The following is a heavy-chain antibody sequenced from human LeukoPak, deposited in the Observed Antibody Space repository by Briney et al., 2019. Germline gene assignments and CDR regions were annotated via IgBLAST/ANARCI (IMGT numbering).Heavy chain of an antibody. J-gene: IGHJ4*02. V-gene: IGHV4-59*08. CDR3: ARHRAYSSSSPFDY. Sequence: SETLTLTCSASGSSISSLYSSWIRQPPGKGLEWIGYIYYTGSTNYNPSLKSRVTIFVDTSKNQFSLRLSSVTAADTAVYYCARHRAYSSSSPFDYWGPVVLVTVSS. CDR2: IYYTGST. D-gene: IGHD6-6*01. CDR1: GSSISSLY.